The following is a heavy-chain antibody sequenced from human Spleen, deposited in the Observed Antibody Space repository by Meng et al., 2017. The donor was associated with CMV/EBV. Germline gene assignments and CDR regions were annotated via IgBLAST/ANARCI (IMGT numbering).Heavy chain of an antibody. J-gene: IGHJ1*01. Sequence: SGDTVSSNNGAWNWIRQSPSRGLEWLGRTYYRSKWYNDYAASVKSRITINPDTSKNHFSLQLNSLTPEDTAVYYCAVTSAGDTAFRHWGQGTLVTVSS. D-gene: IGHD5-18*01. CDR2: TYYRSKWYN. CDR3: AVTSAGDTAFRH. V-gene: IGHV6-1*01. CDR1: GDTVSSNNGA.